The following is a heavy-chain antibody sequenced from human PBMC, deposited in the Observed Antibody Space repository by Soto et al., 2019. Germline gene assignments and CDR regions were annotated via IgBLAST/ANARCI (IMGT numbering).Heavy chain of an antibody. CDR3: AKGVDTVVVPGSVLGYDYGMDV. D-gene: IGHD2-15*01. CDR2: ISGSGGST. CDR1: GFTFSSHA. J-gene: IGHJ6*02. Sequence: EVQLLESGGGLVQPGGSPRLSCAASGFTFSSHAMSWVRQAHGKGLEWVSGISGSGGSTYYADSVKGRFSISRDKSKNMLFLQMNSLRAEDTAVYYCAKGVDTVVVPGSVLGYDYGMDVWGQGTTVTVSS. V-gene: IGHV3-23*01.